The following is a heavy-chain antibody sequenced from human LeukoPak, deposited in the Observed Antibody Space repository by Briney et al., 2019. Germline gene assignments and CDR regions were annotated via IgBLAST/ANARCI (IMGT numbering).Heavy chain of an antibody. CDR2: IGGGGPTT. D-gene: IGHD6-19*01. CDR1: GFTFSSYA. J-gene: IGHJ4*02. V-gene: IGHV3-23*01. Sequence: GGSLRLSCAASGFTFSSYAMSWVRQAPAKGLEWVSTIGGGGPTTDYADSVKDRFTISRDNSKNTLYLQMNSLRAEDTAVYFCARGFLGGTDQYFDSWGQGTLVTVSS. CDR3: ARGFLGGTDQYFDS.